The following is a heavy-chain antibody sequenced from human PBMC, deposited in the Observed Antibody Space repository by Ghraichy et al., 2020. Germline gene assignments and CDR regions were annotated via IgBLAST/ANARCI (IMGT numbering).Heavy chain of an antibody. Sequence: GGSLRLSCAASGFSFSTYGMHWVRQAPGKGLEWVTVIWSGGNNKYYADSVKGRFTVSRDDSQNTQYLQMSSLRVEDTAVYYWVRETGPFDGFDIWGQGTMVIVSS. V-gene: IGHV3-33*01. CDR1: GFSFSTYG. D-gene: IGHD5-24*01. CDR3: VRETGPFDGFDI. J-gene: IGHJ3*02. CDR2: IWSGGNNK.